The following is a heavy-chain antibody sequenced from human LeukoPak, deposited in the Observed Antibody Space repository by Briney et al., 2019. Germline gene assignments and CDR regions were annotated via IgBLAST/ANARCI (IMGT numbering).Heavy chain of an antibody. CDR2: INPNSGGT. J-gene: IGHJ4*02. CDR1: GYTFTGYY. D-gene: IGHD7-27*01. Sequence: ASVKVSCKASGYTFTGYYMHWVRQAPGQGLEWMGWINPNSGGTNYAQKFQGRVTMTRDTSISTAYMELSRLRSDDTAVYYCARGSLLTGDSSLGDYWGQGTLVTVSS. CDR3: ARGSLLTGDSSLGDY. V-gene: IGHV1-2*02.